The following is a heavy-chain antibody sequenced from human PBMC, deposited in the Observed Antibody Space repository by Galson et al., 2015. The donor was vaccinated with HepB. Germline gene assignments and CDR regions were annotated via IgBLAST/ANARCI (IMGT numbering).Heavy chain of an antibody. J-gene: IGHJ3*02. V-gene: IGHV3-43*01. D-gene: IGHD4-17*01. CDR3: AKDIGYGNYDDALDM. CDR1: GFSFNDYT. Sequence: SLRLSCAASGFSFNDYTMHWVRQAPGKGLEWVSLFSGDGHTYYSDSLMNRFTISPDNNNKTLYLQMISLRTEDTALYYCAKDIGYGNYDDALDMWGQGTMVTVSS. CDR2: FSGDGHT.